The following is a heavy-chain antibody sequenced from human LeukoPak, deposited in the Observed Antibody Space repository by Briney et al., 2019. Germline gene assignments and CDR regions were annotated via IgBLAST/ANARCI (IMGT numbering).Heavy chain of an antibody. Sequence: PGGSLRLSCAASGFTFSSCSMNWVRQAPGKGLEWVSSISSSSSYIYYADSVKGRFTISRDNAKNSLYLQMNSLRAEDTAVYCCARVLYDYVWGSYRYDSWFDPWGQGTLVTVSS. CDR2: ISSSSSYI. CDR1: GFTFSSCS. V-gene: IGHV3-21*01. D-gene: IGHD3-16*02. J-gene: IGHJ5*02. CDR3: ARVLYDYVWGSYRYDSWFDP.